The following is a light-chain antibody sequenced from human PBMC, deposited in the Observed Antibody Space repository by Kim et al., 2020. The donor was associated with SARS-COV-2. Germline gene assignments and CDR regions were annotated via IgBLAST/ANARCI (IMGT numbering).Light chain of an antibody. CDR1: QSVSSTY. Sequence: SPGEGATLSCRASQSVSSTYLAGYQQKSGQAPRLLIYGTATRATGTPDRFSGSGSGTDFTLTISRLEPEDFAVYYCQQYGTSPRTFGGGTKVEIK. J-gene: IGKJ4*01. CDR3: QQYGTSPRT. V-gene: IGKV3-20*01. CDR2: GTA.